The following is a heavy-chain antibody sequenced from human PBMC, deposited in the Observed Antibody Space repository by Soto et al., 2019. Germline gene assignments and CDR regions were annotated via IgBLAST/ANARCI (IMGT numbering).Heavy chain of an antibody. D-gene: IGHD1-20*01. CDR3: ASDPCRLNWNDGGTFDS. V-gene: IGHV1-69*06. J-gene: IGHJ3*02. Sequence: QVQLVQSGAEVKKPGSSVKVSCKASGATFSTYAITWVRQAPGQGLEWMGGIIPMFGTTNYAQKFQGRVTITAERTTSTAYRELCMLRSEDTAAEFWASDPCRLNWNDGGTFDSWGQGTMV. CDR2: IIPMFGTT. CDR1: GATFSTYA.